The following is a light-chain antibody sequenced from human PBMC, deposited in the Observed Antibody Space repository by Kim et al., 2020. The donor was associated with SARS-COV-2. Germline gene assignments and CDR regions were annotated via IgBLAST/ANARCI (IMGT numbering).Light chain of an antibody. CDR1: QSVSNSR. V-gene: IGKV3-20*01. CDR3: QQYGASSLT. Sequence: EIVLTQSPSTLSLSPGERATLSCRASQSVSNSRLAWYQQKPGQAPRLLIYDASSRATGITDRFRGSGSGTDFTLTISRLEPEDFAVYYCQQYGASSLTFGGGTKVDIK. CDR2: DAS. J-gene: IGKJ4*01.